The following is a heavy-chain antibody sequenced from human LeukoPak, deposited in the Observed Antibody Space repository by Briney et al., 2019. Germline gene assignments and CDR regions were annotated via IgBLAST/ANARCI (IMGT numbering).Heavy chain of an antibody. CDR3: AKSPGSGYYYGMDV. CDR2: ISSRGTTT. Sequence: GGPLRLSCAASGFTFNDYYMSWIRQTPGKGLEWLSYISSRGTTTFSADSVKGRFTISRDNAKNSLYLQMNSLRAEDTALYYCAKSPGSGYYYGMDVWGQGTTVTVSS. J-gene: IGHJ6*02. V-gene: IGHV3-11*01. CDR1: GFTFNDYY. D-gene: IGHD3-10*01.